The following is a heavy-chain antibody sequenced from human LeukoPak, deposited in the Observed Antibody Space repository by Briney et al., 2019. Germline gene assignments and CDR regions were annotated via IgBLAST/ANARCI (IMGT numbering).Heavy chain of an antibody. V-gene: IGHV3-66*01. Sequence: QSGGSLRLPCAASGFTVSTYYMSWVRQAPGKGLEWVSLIYSGGSTYYADSVKGRFTISRDNSKNTLYLQMNSLRAEDTAVYYCARDLGNFFDYWGQGTLVTVSS. CDR2: IYSGGST. CDR3: ARDLGNFFDY. J-gene: IGHJ4*02. D-gene: IGHD6-13*01. CDR1: GFTVSTYY.